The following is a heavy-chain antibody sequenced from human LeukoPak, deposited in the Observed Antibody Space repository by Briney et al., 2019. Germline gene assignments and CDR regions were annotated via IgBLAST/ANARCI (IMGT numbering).Heavy chain of an antibody. V-gene: IGHV4-34*01. CDR1: GGSLSGYY. Sequence: SETLSLTCAVYGGSLSGYYWSWIRQPPGKGLEWIGEINHSGSTNYNPSLKSRVTISVDTSKNQFSLKLSSVAAADTAVYYCAREVYDYVWGSYRRRPFDYWGQGTLVTVSS. D-gene: IGHD3-16*02. J-gene: IGHJ4*02. CDR2: INHSGST. CDR3: AREVYDYVWGSYRRRPFDY.